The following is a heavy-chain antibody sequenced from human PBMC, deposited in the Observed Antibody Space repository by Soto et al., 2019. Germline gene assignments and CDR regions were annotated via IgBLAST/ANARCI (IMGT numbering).Heavy chain of an antibody. CDR3: ATDLGSSTRCFDY. Sequence: EVQLVESGGGLVKPGGSLRLSSAASGFTFSSYSMNWVRQAPGKGLEWVSSISSSSSYIYYADSVKYRFTISRDNPKNSLYLQMNSPRAEDTAVYYCATDLGSSTRCFDYWGQGTLVTVSS. D-gene: IGHD6-6*01. CDR2: ISSSSSYI. V-gene: IGHV3-21*01. J-gene: IGHJ4*02. CDR1: GFTFSSYS.